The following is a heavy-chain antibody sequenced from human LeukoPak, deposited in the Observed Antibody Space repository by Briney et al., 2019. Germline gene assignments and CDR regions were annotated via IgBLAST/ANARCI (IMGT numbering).Heavy chain of an antibody. CDR2: IKQDGSEK. CDR3: ARDHNSGYDPEIDY. D-gene: IGHD5-12*01. Sequence: GGSLRLSCAASGFTFSVYWMSWVRQAPGKGLEWVANIKQDGSEKDYVDSVKGRFTISRDNAKNSLYLQMNSLRAEDTAVYYCARDHNSGYDPEIDYWGQGTLVTVSS. V-gene: IGHV3-7*01. CDR1: GFTFSVYW. J-gene: IGHJ4*02.